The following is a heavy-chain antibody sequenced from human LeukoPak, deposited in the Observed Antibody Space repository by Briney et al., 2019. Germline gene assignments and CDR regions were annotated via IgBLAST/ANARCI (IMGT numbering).Heavy chain of an antibody. V-gene: IGHV4-59*01. CDR2: IYYSGST. Sequence: SETLSLTCTVSGGSISSYYWSWIRQPPGRGLEWIGYIYYSGSTNYNPSLKSRGTISVDTSNNQFSLKLTSVTAADTAVYYCARSGRGNSAGFDCWGQGTLVTVSS. CDR3: ARSGRGNSAGFDC. CDR1: GGSISSYY. D-gene: IGHD3-10*01. J-gene: IGHJ4*02.